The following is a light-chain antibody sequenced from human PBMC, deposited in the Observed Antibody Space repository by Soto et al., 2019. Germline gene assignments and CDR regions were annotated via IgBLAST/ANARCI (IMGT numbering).Light chain of an antibody. CDR2: AAS. J-gene: IGKJ1*01. CDR1: QTIGSW. V-gene: IGKV1-6*01. CDR3: QQDYDYPRT. Sequence: ILMTQSPSTLSGSPGERATISCRASQTIGSWVAWYQQKPGKAPKLLIYAASSLPSGVPSRFSGSGSGTDFTLTISSLQPEDFATYFCQQDYDYPRTFGQGTKVDIK.